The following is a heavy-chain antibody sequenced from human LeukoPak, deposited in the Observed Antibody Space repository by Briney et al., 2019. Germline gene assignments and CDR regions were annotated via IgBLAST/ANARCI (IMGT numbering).Heavy chain of an antibody. V-gene: IGHV4-34*01. Sequence: SETLSLTCAVYGGSFSGYYWSWIRQPPGKGLEWIGEINHSGSTNYNPSLKSRVTISVDTSKNQFSLKLSSVTAADTAVYYCARGYETYGDYGSDRIYYYYGMDVWGQGTTVTVSS. J-gene: IGHJ6*02. CDR2: INHSGST. CDR1: GGSFSGYY. D-gene: IGHD4-17*01. CDR3: ARGYETYGDYGSDRIYYYYGMDV.